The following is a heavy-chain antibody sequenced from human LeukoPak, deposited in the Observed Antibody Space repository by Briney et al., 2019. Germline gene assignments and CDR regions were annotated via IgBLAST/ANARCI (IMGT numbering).Heavy chain of an antibody. CDR2: ISYDGSNK. J-gene: IGHJ4*02. Sequence: GGSLRLSCAASGFTFSTYAVHWVRRAPGKGLEWVAIISYDGSNKYYADSVKGRFTISRDNSKDTLYLQMNSLRAEDTAVYYCARGNYYDSSAFDYWGQGILVTVSS. CDR1: GFTFSTYA. CDR3: ARGNYYDSSAFDY. V-gene: IGHV3-30*04. D-gene: IGHD3-22*01.